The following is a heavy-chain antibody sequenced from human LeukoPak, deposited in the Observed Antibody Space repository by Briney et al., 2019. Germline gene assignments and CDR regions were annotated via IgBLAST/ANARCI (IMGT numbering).Heavy chain of an antibody. CDR1: GFTVSSYA. J-gene: IGHJ4*02. V-gene: IGHV3-23*01. D-gene: IGHD2-21*01. CDR3: ARGALIPDF. CDR2: ISKSNGSA. Sequence: GGSLRLSCAASGFTVSSYAMTWVRQAPGKGRAWVLSISKSNGSADYADSVKGRFTISRDNSKNTVYMHMDSLRVEDTAIYYCARGALIPDFRGQGTLVTVSS.